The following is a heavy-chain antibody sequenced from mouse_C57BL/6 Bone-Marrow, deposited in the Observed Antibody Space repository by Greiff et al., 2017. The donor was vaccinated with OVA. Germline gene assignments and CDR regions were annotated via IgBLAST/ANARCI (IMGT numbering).Heavy chain of an antibody. J-gene: IGHJ4*01. CDR2: IRNKANGYTT. CDR1: GFTFTDYY. CDR3: ADIRGYYAMDY. V-gene: IGHV7-3*01. Sequence: DVKLVESGGGLVQPGGSLSLSCAASGFTFTDYYMSWVRQPPGKALEWLGFIRNKANGYTTEYSASVKGRFTISRDNSQSILYLQMNALRAEDSATYYCADIRGYYAMDYWGQGTSVTVSS. D-gene: IGHD1-1*01.